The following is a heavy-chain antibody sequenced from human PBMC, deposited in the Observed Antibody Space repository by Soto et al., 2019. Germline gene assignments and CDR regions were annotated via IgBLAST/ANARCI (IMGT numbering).Heavy chain of an antibody. D-gene: IGHD1-20*01. CDR2: IYYSGST. CDR1: GGSISSGDYY. CDR3: ARDGIRRPIDY. V-gene: IGHV4-30-4*01. Sequence: SETLSLTCTVSGGSISSGDYYWSWIRQPPGKGLEWIGYIYYSGSTYYNPSLKSRVTISVDTSKNQFSLKLGSVTAADTAVYYCARDGIRRPIDYWGQGTLVTVSS. J-gene: IGHJ4*02.